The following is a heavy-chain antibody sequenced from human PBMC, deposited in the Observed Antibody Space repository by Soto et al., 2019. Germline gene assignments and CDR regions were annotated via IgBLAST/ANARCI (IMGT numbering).Heavy chain of an antibody. Sequence: EVQLVESGGGLVQPGGSLRLSCAASGFTFSSHSMHWVRQAPGKGLEWVSYISSRGSTINYADSVKGRFTISIDNAKNSLSPQMDSLRDEDTAVYYCARVGKYNWNFGWGQGTLVTVSS. CDR1: GFTFSSHS. CDR2: ISSRGSTI. D-gene: IGHD1-7*01. CDR3: ARVGKYNWNFG. J-gene: IGHJ4*02. V-gene: IGHV3-48*02.